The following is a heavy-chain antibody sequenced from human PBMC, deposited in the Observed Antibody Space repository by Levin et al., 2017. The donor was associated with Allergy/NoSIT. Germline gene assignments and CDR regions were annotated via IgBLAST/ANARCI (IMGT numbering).Heavy chain of an antibody. Sequence: SCAASGFTFSSSAMSWVRQAPGKGLEWVSIISGSGGSTYYADSGKGRFTISRDNSKNTMYLQMNSLRAEDTAVYYCATPPAGKVVPAANYYMDVWGKGTTVTVSS. V-gene: IGHV3-23*01. CDR2: ISGSGGST. CDR3: ATPPAGKVVPAANYYMDV. D-gene: IGHD2-2*01. J-gene: IGHJ6*03. CDR1: GFTFSSSA.